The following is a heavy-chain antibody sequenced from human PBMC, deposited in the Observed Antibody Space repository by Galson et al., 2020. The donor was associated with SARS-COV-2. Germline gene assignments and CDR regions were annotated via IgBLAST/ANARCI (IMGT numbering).Heavy chain of an antibody. Sequence: ASVKVSCKASGYTFTGYYMHWVRQAPGQGLEWMGWINPNSGGTNYAQKFQGWVTMTRDTSISTAYMELSRLRSDDTAVYYWARCPLTYYDFWSTDYYGMDVWGQGTTVTVSS. J-gene: IGHJ6*02. D-gene: IGHD3-3*01. CDR3: ARCPLTYYDFWSTDYYGMDV. V-gene: IGHV1-2*04. CDR2: INPNSGGT. CDR1: GYTFTGYY.